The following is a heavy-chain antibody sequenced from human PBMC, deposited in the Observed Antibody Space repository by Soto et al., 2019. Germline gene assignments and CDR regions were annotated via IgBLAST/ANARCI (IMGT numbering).Heavy chain of an antibody. D-gene: IGHD4-17*01. Sequence: GASAIFPLNASGCTFSSYAISWVRQAPGQVLECIGGIIPIFGTANYAQNFQGRVTITADKSKSTAYMELSSLRSEDTAVYYCATLSTVVSLPGARAFAIWGQGTMITV. CDR3: ATLSTVVSLPGARAFAI. J-gene: IGHJ3*02. CDR1: GCTFSSYA. CDR2: IIPIFGTA. V-gene: IGHV1-69*06.